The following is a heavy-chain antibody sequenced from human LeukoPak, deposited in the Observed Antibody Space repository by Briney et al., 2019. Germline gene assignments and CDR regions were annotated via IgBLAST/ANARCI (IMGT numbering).Heavy chain of an antibody. CDR2: IHADGGRT. D-gene: IGHD2/OR15-2a*01. CDR3: STWAFYHGLDV. V-gene: IGHV3-43*02. J-gene: IGHJ6*02. CDR1: GFSFGDYA. Sequence: GGSLRPSCAASGFSFGDYAMHWVRQIPGKGLECVAHIHADGGRTFYADSVDGRFTISRDNGKNFLYMQMNSLTSDDTTLYYCSTWAFYHGLDVWGQGTAVTVSS.